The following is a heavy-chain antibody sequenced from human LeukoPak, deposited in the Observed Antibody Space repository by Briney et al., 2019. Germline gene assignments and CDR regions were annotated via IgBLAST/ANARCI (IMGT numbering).Heavy chain of an antibody. CDR1: GFTFSSYS. V-gene: IGHV3-21*01. D-gene: IGHD6-19*01. CDR3: ARAAAETGAFRDNWFDP. CDR2: ISSSSSYI. Sequence: GGSLRLSCAASGFTFSSYSMIWVRQAPGKGLEWVSSISSSSSYIYYADSVKGRFTISRDNSRNTLYLQMNSLRAEDTALYYCARAAAETGAFRDNWFDPWGQGTLVTVSS. J-gene: IGHJ5*02.